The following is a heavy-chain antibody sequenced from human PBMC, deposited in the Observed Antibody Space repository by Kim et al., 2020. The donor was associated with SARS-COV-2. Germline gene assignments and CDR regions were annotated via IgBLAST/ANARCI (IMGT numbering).Heavy chain of an antibody. V-gene: IGHV1-69*13. CDR3: ASPPPGHYDSSGYTLCY. CDR2: IIPIFGTA. CDR1: GGTFSSYA. Sequence: SVKVSCKASGGTFSSYAISWVRQAPGQGLEWMGGIIPIFGTANYAQKFQGRVTITADESTSTAYMELSSLRSEDTAVYYCASPPPGHYDSSGYTLCYWGQGTLVTVSS. D-gene: IGHD3-22*01. J-gene: IGHJ4*02.